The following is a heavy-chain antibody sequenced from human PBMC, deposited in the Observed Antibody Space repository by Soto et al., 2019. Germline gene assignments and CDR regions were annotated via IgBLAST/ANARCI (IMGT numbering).Heavy chain of an antibody. V-gene: IGHV4-34*01. CDR2: INHSGST. Sequence: SETLSLTCAVYGGSFSGYYWSWIRQPSGKGLEWIGEINHSGSTNYNPSLKSRVTISVDTSKNQFSLKLSSVTAADTAVYYRARGSSIAARRVFPGNWFDPWGQGTLVTVSS. CDR1: GGSFSGYY. J-gene: IGHJ5*02. CDR3: ARGSSIAARRVFPGNWFDP. D-gene: IGHD6-6*01.